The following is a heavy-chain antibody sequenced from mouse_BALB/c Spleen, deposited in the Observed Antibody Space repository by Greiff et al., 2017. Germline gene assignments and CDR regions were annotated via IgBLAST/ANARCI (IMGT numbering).Heavy chain of an antibody. CDR1: GFTFSSFG. V-gene: IGHV5-17*02. D-gene: IGHD2-14*01. J-gene: IGHJ1*01. Sequence: VQLKESGVGLVQPGGSRKLSCAASGFTFSSFGMHWVRQAPEKGLEWVAYISSGSSTIYYADTVKGRFTISRDNPKNTLFLQMTSLRSEDTAMYYCARDRYDGNWYFDVWGAGTTVTVSS. CDR2: ISSGSSTI. CDR3: ARDRYDGNWYFDV.